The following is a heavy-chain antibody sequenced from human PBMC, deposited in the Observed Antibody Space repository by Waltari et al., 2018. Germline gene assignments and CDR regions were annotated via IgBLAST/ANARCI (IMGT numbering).Heavy chain of an antibody. Sequence: QVQLQESGPGLVKPSETLSLTCTVSGGSISSYYWSCIRQPAGKGLEWIRRIYTSGSTNYNPALKSRVTRSGDTSKIQFSLKLSSVTAADTAVYYCARDQSVAGPHDAFDIWGQGTMVTVSS. CDR2: IYTSGST. V-gene: IGHV4-4*07. CDR3: ARDQSVAGPHDAFDI. CDR1: GGSISSYY. J-gene: IGHJ3*02. D-gene: IGHD6-19*01.